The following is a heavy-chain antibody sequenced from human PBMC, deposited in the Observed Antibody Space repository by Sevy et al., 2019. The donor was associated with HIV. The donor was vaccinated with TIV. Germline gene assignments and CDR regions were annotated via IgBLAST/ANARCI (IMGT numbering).Heavy chain of an antibody. J-gene: IGHJ4*02. D-gene: IGHD3-3*01. Sequence: ASVKVSCKASGYTFTSYGISWVRQAPGQGLEWMGWISAYNGNTNYAQKLQGRVTMTTDTSTSTAYMELRSLRSDDTAVYYCARDSRGYYDFWSGYFDYWGQGTLVTVSS. CDR1: GYTFTSYG. V-gene: IGHV1-18*01. CDR3: ARDSRGYYDFWSGYFDY. CDR2: ISAYNGNT.